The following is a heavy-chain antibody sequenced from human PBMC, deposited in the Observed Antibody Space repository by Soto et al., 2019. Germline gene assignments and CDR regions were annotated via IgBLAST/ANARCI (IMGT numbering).Heavy chain of an antibody. Sequence: SETLSLTCSVSGGSISSTTFYWGWIRQPPRQGLELIGSISYRGSTSYNPSLKSRVTISVDTSKNQFSLRLTSVTAADTAVYYCAKEGYDFWSGYNWFDPWGQGTLVTVSS. CDR1: GGSISSTTFY. CDR3: AKEGYDFWSGYNWFDP. V-gene: IGHV4-39*02. CDR2: ISYRGST. D-gene: IGHD3-3*01. J-gene: IGHJ5*02.